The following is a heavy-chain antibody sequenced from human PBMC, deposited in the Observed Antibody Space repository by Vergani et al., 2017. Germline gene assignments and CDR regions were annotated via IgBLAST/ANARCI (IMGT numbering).Heavy chain of an antibody. J-gene: IGHJ4*02. V-gene: IGHV1-46*01. D-gene: IGHD6-19*01. CDR3: PRDKGIAVAGTPFDY. Sequence: QVQLVQPGAEVKKPGASVKASCKAPGYTFTSYYMPWVRQAPGQGLEWMGIINRSGGSTSYAQKFQGRVTMTRDTSTGTVYMELSSLRSEDTAVYYCPRDKGIAVAGTPFDYWGQGTLVTVSS. CDR2: INRSGGST. CDR1: GYTFTSYY.